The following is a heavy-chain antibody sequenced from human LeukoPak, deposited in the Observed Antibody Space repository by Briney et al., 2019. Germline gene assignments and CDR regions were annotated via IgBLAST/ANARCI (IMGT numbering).Heavy chain of an antibody. V-gene: IGHV1-18*03. CDR3: ARVFQRSSDWSRILSYFGY. CDR1: GYTFTNYG. CDR2: INADNGNT. Sequence: GASVKVSCKASGYTFTNYGISWVRQAPGQGLEWMGWINADNGNTNYAQKLQGRVTMTTDTSTNTAYMELRRLRSDDMAVYYCARVFQRSSDWSRILSYFGYWGQGTLVTVSS. D-gene: IGHD6-19*01. J-gene: IGHJ4*02.